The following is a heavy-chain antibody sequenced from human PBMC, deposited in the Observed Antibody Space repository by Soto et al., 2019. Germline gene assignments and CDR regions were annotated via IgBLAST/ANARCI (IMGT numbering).Heavy chain of an antibody. J-gene: IGHJ4*02. V-gene: IGHV4-4*02. CDR2: IYHSWST. CDR3: ARVSFLAVAGTFDY. D-gene: IGHD6-13*01. Sequence: QVQLQESGPGLVKPSGTLSLTCAVSGGSISSSNWWRWVRQPPGKGLEWIGEIYHSWSTNYHPSLKSRVTISVDKSKSQFALKLSSVTAADTAVYYCARVSFLAVAGTFDYWGQGTLVTVSS. CDR1: GGSISSSNW.